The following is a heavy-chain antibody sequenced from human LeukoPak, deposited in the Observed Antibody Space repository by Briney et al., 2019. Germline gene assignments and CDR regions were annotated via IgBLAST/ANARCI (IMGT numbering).Heavy chain of an antibody. CDR2: IGDNGDST. J-gene: IGHJ4*02. V-gene: IGHV3-23*01. D-gene: IGHD5-24*01. CDR3: AKMMAPFDY. Sequence: GGSLRLSCAASGFTFSSYAMSWVRQAPGKGLEWVSTIGDNGDSTYYADSVKGRFTISRDNSKNTLYLQMNSLRAEDTAVYYCAKMMAPFDYWGQGTLVTVSS. CDR1: GFTFSSYA.